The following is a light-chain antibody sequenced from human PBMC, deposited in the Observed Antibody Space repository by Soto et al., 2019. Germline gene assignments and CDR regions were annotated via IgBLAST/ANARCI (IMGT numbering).Light chain of an antibody. Sequence: QAVVTQPPSVSGAPGQRVTISCTGSSSNIGAGYDVHWYQQLPGRAPKLLIYGNTNRPSEVPDRFSGSKSGTSASLAITGLQAEDEADYDCLSFDSSLSVVFGGGTKVTVL. CDR1: SSNIGAGYD. CDR3: LSFDSSLSVV. CDR2: GNT. J-gene: IGLJ2*01. V-gene: IGLV1-40*01.